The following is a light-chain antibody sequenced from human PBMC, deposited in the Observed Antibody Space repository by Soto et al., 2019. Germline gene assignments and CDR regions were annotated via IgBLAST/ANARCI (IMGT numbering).Light chain of an antibody. CDR1: QNINNW. CDR3: QQSYSTLLT. J-gene: IGKJ4*01. V-gene: IGKV1-5*01. CDR2: DAS. Sequence: IEMTQSPSTLSASVGDRDNITCRASQNINNWIAWYQQKPGKAPKFLIYDASTLERGVPSRFRGSGFGTDFSLTISSLKPEDFATYYCQQSYSTLLTFGGGTNVDIK.